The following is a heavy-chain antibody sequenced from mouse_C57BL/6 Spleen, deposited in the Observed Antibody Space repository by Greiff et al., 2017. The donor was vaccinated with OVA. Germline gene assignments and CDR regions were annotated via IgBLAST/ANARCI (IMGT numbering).Heavy chain of an antibody. D-gene: IGHD1-1*01. V-gene: IGHV5-17*01. Sequence: EVQVVESGGGLVKPGGSLKLSCAASGFTFSDYGMHWVRQAPEKGLEWVAYISSGSSTNYYADTVKDRFTISRDNAKNTLFLQMTSLRSEDTAVYYCARQFITTVVATDYFDVWGTGTTVTVSS. CDR1: GFTFSDYG. CDR2: ISSGSSTN. CDR3: ARQFITTVVATDYFDV. J-gene: IGHJ1*03.